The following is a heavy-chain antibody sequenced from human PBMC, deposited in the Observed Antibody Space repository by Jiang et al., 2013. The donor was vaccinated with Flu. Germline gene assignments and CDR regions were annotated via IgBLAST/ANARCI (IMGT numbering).Heavy chain of an antibody. CDR3: ARDKSGWYSPNLYYYYGMDV. Sequence: LLKPSETLSLTCTVSGGSISSYYWSWIRQPAGKGLEWIGRIYTSGSTNYNPSLKSRVTMSVDTSKNQFSLKLSSVTAADTAVYYCARDKSGWYSPNLYYYYGMDVWGQGTTVTVSS. J-gene: IGHJ6*02. CDR2: IYTSGST. V-gene: IGHV4-4*07. CDR1: GGSISSYY. D-gene: IGHD6-19*01.